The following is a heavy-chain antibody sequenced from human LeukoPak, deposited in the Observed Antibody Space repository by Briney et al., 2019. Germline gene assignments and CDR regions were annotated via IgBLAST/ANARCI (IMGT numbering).Heavy chain of an antibody. J-gene: IGHJ5*02. Sequence: ASVKVSCKASGYTFTSYGISWVRQAPGQGLEWMGWISAYNGNTNYAQKLQGRVTMTTDTSTSTAYMELRSLRSDDTAVYYCARVEQWLVHRACEVNNWFDPWGQGTLVTVSS. CDR1: GYTFTSYG. D-gene: IGHD6-19*01. CDR2: ISAYNGNT. CDR3: ARVEQWLVHRACEVNNWFDP. V-gene: IGHV1-18*01.